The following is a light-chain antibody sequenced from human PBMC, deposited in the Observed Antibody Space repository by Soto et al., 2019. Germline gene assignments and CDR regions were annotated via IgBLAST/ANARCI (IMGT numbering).Light chain of an antibody. CDR2: GVT. Sequence: QSVLTQPASVSGSPGQSITISCTGTSSDIGAYNYVSWYQQYPGKAPKLMIYGVTNRPSGVSNRFSGSKTGNTASLTISGLQAEDEADYYCSSFASTHTYVFGNGTKVTVL. V-gene: IGLV2-14*01. J-gene: IGLJ1*01. CDR1: SSDIGAYNY. CDR3: SSFASTHTYV.